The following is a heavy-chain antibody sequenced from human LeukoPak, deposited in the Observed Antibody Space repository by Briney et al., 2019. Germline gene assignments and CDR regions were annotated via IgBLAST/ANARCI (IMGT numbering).Heavy chain of an antibody. V-gene: IGHV4-59*08. CDR2: FYYSGST. J-gene: IGHJ3*02. CDR3: ARHQFGRYYYESSGSAFDI. CDR1: GGSISSYY. Sequence: SETLSLTCTVSGGSISSYYWSWIRQPPGKGLEWIGYFYYSGSTNYNPSLKSRSTISVDTSKNQFSLKLSPVTAADTAVYYCARHQFGRYYYESSGSAFDIWGQGTMVTVSS. D-gene: IGHD3-22*01.